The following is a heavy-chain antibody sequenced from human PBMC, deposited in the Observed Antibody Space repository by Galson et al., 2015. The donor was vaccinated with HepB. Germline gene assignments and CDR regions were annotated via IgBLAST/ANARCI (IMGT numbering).Heavy chain of an antibody. Sequence: SMRLFCAASGFTFSSYAMSWVRQAPGKGLEWVSAISGSGGSTYYADSVKGRFTISRDNSKNTLYLQMNSLRAEDTAVYYCAKDSYSPTIVVVIDYWGQGTLVTVSS. D-gene: IGHD3-22*01. V-gene: IGHV3-23*01. CDR2: ISGSGGST. CDR3: AKDSYSPTIVVVIDY. J-gene: IGHJ4*02. CDR1: GFTFSSYA.